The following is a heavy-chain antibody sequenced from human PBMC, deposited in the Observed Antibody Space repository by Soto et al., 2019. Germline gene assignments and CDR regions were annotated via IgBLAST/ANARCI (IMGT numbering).Heavy chain of an antibody. CDR1: GFSISSNY. J-gene: IGHJ6*02. V-gene: IGHV3-53*02. Sequence: ELQLVETGGGLIQTGGSLRLSRAASGFSISSNYIAWVRQPPGKGLEWVSTTFSGGNTEYAASVKGRCSISRDNYKNTLYLQMDNLRVEDTAVYYCARKPPSAIQGWAFGMDVWGQGTTVSVSS. CDR2: TFSGGNT. D-gene: IGHD2-21*01. CDR3: ARKPPSAIQGWAFGMDV.